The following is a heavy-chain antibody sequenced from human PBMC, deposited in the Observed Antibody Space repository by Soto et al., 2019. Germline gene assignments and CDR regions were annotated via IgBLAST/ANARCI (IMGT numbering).Heavy chain of an antibody. Sequence: EVQLVEPGGDLVQPGGSLRLSCAASGFTFNVYYMTWVRQAPGRGLEWVASINKDGSEQYYVDSVKGRFTISRDNAKNSLYLQMNSLRAEDTALYYCSRENWFQDYWGQGTLVTVSS. D-gene: IGHD3-10*01. CDR2: INKDGSEQ. J-gene: IGHJ4*02. V-gene: IGHV3-7*03. CDR3: SRENWFQDY. CDR1: GFTFNVYY.